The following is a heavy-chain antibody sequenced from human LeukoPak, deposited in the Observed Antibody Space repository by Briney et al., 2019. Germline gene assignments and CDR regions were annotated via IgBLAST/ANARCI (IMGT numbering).Heavy chain of an antibody. CDR3: ARGKGECDAFDI. CDR2: INHSGST. J-gene: IGHJ3*02. D-gene: IGHD3-16*01. V-gene: IGHV4-34*01. Sequence: SETLSLTCAVYGGSFSGYYWSWIRQPPGKGLEWIGEINHSGSTNYNPSLKSRVTISVDTSKNQFSLKLSSVTAADTAVYYCARGKGECDAFDIWGQGTMVTVSS. CDR1: GGSFSGYY.